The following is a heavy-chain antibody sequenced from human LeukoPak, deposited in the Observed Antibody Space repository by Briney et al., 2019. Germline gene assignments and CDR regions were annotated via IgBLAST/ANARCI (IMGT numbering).Heavy chain of an antibody. D-gene: IGHD2-2*01. CDR2: ISGSGGST. J-gene: IGHJ4*02. Sequence: GGSLRLSCAASGFTFSGYAMSWVRQAPGKGLEWVSAISGSGGSTSYADSVKGRFTISRDNSKNTLYLQMNSLRAEDTAVYYCARDSPEGDIVVVPAAIDYWGQGTLVTVSS. CDR3: ARDSPEGDIVVVPAAIDY. V-gene: IGHV3-23*01. CDR1: GFTFSGYA.